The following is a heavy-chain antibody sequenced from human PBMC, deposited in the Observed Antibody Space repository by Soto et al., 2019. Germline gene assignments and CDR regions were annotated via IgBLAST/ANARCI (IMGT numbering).Heavy chain of an antibody. D-gene: IGHD1-26*01. Sequence: SETLSLTCTGSGGSIYTYSWTWLRQPAGKGLEWIGHIYSSGSANYNPSLKSRVSMSVDTSKNQFSLKLNSVTAADTAVYYCATIVGANDYWGQGALVT. CDR3: ATIVGANDY. V-gene: IGHV4-4*07. CDR2: IYSSGSA. J-gene: IGHJ4*02. CDR1: GGSIYTYS.